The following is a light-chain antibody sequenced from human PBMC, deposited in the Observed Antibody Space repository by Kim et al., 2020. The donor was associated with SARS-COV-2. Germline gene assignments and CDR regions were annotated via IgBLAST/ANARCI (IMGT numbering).Light chain of an antibody. V-gene: IGKV1-5*03. CDR3: QQYNNFPIT. J-gene: IGKJ5*01. CDR1: QSFSSW. Sequence: GDRVTITCRASQSFSSWLAWYQQKPGKVPKLLIYKTSILESEVPSRFSGSGSGTEFTLTISSLQPDDFATYYCQQYNNFPITFGQGTRLEIK. CDR2: KTS.